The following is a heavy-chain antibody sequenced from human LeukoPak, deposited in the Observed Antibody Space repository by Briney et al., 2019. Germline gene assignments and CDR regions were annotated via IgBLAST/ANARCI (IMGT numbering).Heavy chain of an antibody. CDR3: ARVRYDFWSGYPYFDY. CDR1: GFTFSSYA. J-gene: IGHJ4*02. D-gene: IGHD3-3*01. CDR2: ISYDGSNK. V-gene: IGHV3-30*14. Sequence: GGSLRLSCAASGFTFSSYAMHWVRQAPGKGLEWVAVISYDGSNKYYADSVKGRFTISRDNSKNTLYLQMNSLRAEDTAAYYCARVRYDFWSGYPYFDYWGQGTLVTVSS.